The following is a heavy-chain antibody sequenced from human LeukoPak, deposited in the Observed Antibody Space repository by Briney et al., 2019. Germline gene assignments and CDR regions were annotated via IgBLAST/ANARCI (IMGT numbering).Heavy chain of an antibody. J-gene: IGHJ4*02. CDR2: IYYSGST. V-gene: IGHV4-39*01. CDR1: GASIISSSYY. Sequence: SETPSLTCAVSGASIISSSYYWGWIRQPPGKGLEWIGSIYYSGSTNYNPTLKSRVTISADTSKNQFSLKLSSVTAADTAVYYCARRAYSSGAHWGQGTLVTVSP. CDR3: ARRAYSSGAH. D-gene: IGHD6-19*01.